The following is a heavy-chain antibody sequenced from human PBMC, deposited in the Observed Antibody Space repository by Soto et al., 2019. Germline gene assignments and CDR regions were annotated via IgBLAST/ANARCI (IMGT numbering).Heavy chain of an antibody. CDR3: ARGVQPMIQDYGAFDI. J-gene: IGHJ3*02. V-gene: IGHV4-31*03. Sequence: SETLSLTCTVSGGSISSGGYYWSWIRQHPGKGLEWIGYIYYSASTYYNLSLKSRVTISVDTSKNQFSLKLSSVTAADTAVYYCARGVQPMIQDYGAFDIWGQGTMVTVSS. CDR2: IYYSAST. CDR1: GGSISSGGYY. D-gene: IGHD4-17*01.